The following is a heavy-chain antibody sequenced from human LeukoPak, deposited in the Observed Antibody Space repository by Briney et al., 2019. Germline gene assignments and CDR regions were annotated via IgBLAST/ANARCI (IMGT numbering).Heavy chain of an antibody. J-gene: IGHJ4*02. CDR1: XXXXXXXX. V-gene: IGHV1-24*01. D-gene: IGHD3-22*01. Sequence: SVXXSCKVSXXXXXXXXMHXXXXAXXXXLXXXXXXXXXDXXTIYAQKFQGRVTMTEDTSTGTAYMELSSLRSEDTAVYYCATGAYYYDSSGYYVGGFEFDYWGQGTLVTVSS. CDR3: ATGAYYYDSSGYYVGGFEFDY. CDR2: XXXXDXXT.